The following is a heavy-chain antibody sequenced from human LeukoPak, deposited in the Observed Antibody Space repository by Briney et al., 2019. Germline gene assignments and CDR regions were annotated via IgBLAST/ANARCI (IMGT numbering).Heavy chain of an antibody. CDR3: AKGSGRVY. CDR1: GFTFSSYG. V-gene: IGHV3-30*18. CDR2: ITYDGSNK. D-gene: IGHD2-15*01. Sequence: PEGSLRLSCAASGFTFSSYGMHWVRQAPGKGLEWVAVITYDGSNKYYADSVKGRFTISRDNSKNTLYLQMNSLRAEDTAVYYCAKGSGRVYWGQGTLVTVSS. J-gene: IGHJ4*02.